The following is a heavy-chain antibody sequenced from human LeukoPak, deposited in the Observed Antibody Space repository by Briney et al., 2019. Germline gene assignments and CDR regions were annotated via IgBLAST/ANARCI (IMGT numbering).Heavy chain of an antibody. D-gene: IGHD2-2*02. V-gene: IGHV4-34*01. CDR1: GGSFSGYY. CDR3: ARLAWVVVPAAIYVGWFDP. Sequence: SETLSLTCAVYGGSFSGYYWSWIRQPPGKGLEWIGEINHSGSTNYNPSLKSRVTISVDTSKNQFSLKLSSVTAADTAVYYCARLAWVVVPAAIYVGWFDPWGQGTLVNVSS. CDR2: INHSGST. J-gene: IGHJ5*02.